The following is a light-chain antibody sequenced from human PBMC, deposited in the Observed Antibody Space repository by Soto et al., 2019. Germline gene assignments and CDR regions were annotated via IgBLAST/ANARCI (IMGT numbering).Light chain of an antibody. CDR2: GAS. V-gene: IGKV3-20*01. CDR1: QSVSNNY. J-gene: IGKJ5*01. CDR3: EQYGSSPPSIT. Sequence: ESVLTQSPATLSLSPGERATLSCRASQSVSNNYLAWYQQKPGQAPRLLIYGASNRATGIPDRFSGSGSGTDFTLTIRSLEPEDFALYYCEQYGSSPPSITFGQGTRLDIK.